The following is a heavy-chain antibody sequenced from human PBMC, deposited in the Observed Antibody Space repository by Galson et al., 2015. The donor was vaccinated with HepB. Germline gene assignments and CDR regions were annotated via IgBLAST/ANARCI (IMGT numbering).Heavy chain of an antibody. Sequence: SVKVSCKASGYTFTSYGISWVRQAPGQGLEWMGWISAYNGNTNYAQKLQGRVTMTTDTSTSTAYMELRSLRSDDTAVYYCARVGDIVVVPAPIDYWGQGTLVTVSS. CDR3: ARVGDIVVVPAPIDY. CDR1: GYTFTSYG. J-gene: IGHJ4*02. CDR2: ISAYNGNT. V-gene: IGHV1-18*01. D-gene: IGHD2-2*01.